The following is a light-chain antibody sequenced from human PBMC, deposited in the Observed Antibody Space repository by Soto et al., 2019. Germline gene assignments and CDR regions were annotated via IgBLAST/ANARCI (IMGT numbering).Light chain of an antibody. CDR2: GAS. CDR3: QQFGSSIPHT. Sequence: EIVMTQSPGTLSLSPGERATISCRASQVIGSRYLAWYHQKSGQAPRLLIYGASSRATGIPDRFSGSGSGTDFTLTISRLEPEYFGVYYCQQFGSSIPHTFGQGTKLEIK. V-gene: IGKV3-20*01. CDR1: QVIGSRY. J-gene: IGKJ2*01.